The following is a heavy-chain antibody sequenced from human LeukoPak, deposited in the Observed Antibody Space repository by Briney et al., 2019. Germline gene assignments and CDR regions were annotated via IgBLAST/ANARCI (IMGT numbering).Heavy chain of an antibody. CDR3: ARGGLHLN. CDR2: INHSGST. Sequence: SETLSLTCTVSGGSISSSSYYWGWIRQPPGKGLEWIGEINHSGSTNYNPSLKSRVTISVDTSKNQFSLKLSSVTAADTAVYYCARGGLHLNWGQGTLVTVSS. V-gene: IGHV4-39*07. J-gene: IGHJ4*02. CDR1: GGSISSSSYY.